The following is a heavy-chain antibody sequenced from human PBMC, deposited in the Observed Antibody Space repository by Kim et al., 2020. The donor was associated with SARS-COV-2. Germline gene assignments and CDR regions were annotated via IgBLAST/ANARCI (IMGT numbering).Heavy chain of an antibody. J-gene: IGHJ4*02. V-gene: IGHV4-39*01. CDR1: GGSISSSSYY. CDR2: IYYSGST. D-gene: IGHD5-12*01. Sequence: SETLSLTCTVSGGSISSSSYYWGWIRQPPGKGLEWIGSIYYSGSTYYNPSLKSRVTISVDTSKNQFSLKLSSVTAADTAVYYCARHEPGWLQLKCYFDYWGQGTLVTVSS. CDR3: ARHEPGWLQLKCYFDY.